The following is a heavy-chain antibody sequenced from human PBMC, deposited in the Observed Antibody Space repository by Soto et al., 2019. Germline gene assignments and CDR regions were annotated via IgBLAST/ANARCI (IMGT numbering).Heavy chain of an antibody. Sequence: ASVKVSCKASGYIFTGHHMHWVRQAPGQGLEWMGWINPKSGGTNYAQKFQGWVTMTRDTSISTAYMELSRLRSDDTAVYYCARDFGSSSYSFDPWGQGTLVTVSS. CDR2: INPKSGGT. CDR3: ARDFGSSSYSFDP. J-gene: IGHJ5*02. V-gene: IGHV1-2*04. CDR1: GYIFTGHH. D-gene: IGHD6-13*01.